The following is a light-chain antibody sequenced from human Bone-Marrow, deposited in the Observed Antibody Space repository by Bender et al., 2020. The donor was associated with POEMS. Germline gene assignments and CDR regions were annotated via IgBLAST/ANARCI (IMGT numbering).Light chain of an antibody. Sequence: QSALTQPASVSGSPGQSITISCAGTSSDVGMYNLVSWYQQLPGKAPKLMIYEVSKRPSGIPNRFSGSKSGNTASLAISGLQAEDEADYYCSSYTSSSAVVVGGGTTLTVL. J-gene: IGLJ2*01. CDR3: SSYTSSSAVV. V-gene: IGLV2-14*02. CDR2: EVS. CDR1: SSDVGMYNL.